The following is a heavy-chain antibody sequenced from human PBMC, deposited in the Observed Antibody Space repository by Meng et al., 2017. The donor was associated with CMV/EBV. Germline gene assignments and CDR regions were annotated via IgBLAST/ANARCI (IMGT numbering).Heavy chain of an antibody. Sequence: GGSLRLSCAASGFTFDDYAMHWVRQAPGKGLEWVSGISWNSGSIGYADSVKGRFTISRDNAKNSLYLQMNSLRAEDTALYYCARDRLKGYDSTSDYWGQGTLVTVSS. V-gene: IGHV3-9*01. CDR2: ISWNSGSI. J-gene: IGHJ4*02. CDR1: GFTFDDYA. CDR3: ARDRLKGYDSTSDY. D-gene: IGHD3-3*01.